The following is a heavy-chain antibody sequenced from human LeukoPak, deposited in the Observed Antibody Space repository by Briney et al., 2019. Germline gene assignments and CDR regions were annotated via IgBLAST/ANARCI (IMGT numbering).Heavy chain of an antibody. V-gene: IGHV1-46*01. J-gene: IGHJ4*02. CDR3: VGSWVSYSSSWFMDY. CDR1: GYTFTSYY. CDR2: INPSGGST. Sequence: ASVKVSCKASGYTFTSYYMHWVRQAPGQGLEWMGIINPSGGSTSYAQKFQGRVTMTRDTSTSTVYMELSSPRSEDTAVYYCVGSWVSYSSSWFMDYWGQGTLVTVSS. D-gene: IGHD6-13*01.